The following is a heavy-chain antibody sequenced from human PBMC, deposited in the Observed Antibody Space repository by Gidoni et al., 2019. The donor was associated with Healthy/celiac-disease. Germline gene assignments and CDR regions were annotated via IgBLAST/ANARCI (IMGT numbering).Heavy chain of an antibody. V-gene: IGHV3-23*01. CDR2: ISGRGGST. CDR3: AKFDIGYCSGGSCYPTY. J-gene: IGHJ4*02. Sequence: EVQLLESGGGLVQPGGSLRLSCAASGFTFSSYAMSWVRQAPGKGLEWVSAISGRGGSTYYADSVKGRFTISRDNSKNTLYLQMNSLRAEDTAVYYCAKFDIGYCSGGSCYPTYWGQGTLVTVSS. CDR1: GFTFSSYA. D-gene: IGHD2-15*01.